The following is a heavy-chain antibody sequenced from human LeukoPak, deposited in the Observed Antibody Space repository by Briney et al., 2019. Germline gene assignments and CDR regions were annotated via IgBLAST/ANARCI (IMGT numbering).Heavy chain of an antibody. CDR1: GFTVSSSY. CDR3: ARSGSSLRYYFDY. J-gene: IGHJ4*02. D-gene: IGHD1-26*01. CDR2: TYSGGTT. Sequence: PGGSLRLSCAASGFTVSSSYINWVRQAPGKGLEWISVTYSGGTTYYSESVKYRFIVSRDNSKNTLYLQMNSLRAEDTAVYYCARSGSSLRYYFDYWGQGTLVTVSS. V-gene: IGHV3-66*01.